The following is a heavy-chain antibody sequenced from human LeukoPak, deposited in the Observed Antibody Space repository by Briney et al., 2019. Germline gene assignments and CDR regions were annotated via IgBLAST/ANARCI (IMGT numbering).Heavy chain of an antibody. Sequence: SETLCLTCTVSGGSISSHYWSWIRQPPGKGLEWIGYIYYSGSTNYNPSLKSRVTISVDTSKNQFSLKLSSVTAADTAVYYCGRGVWWFGGFIIGYFDNGGQEPLVTVSS. CDR1: GGSISSHY. D-gene: IGHD3-16*01. V-gene: IGHV4-59*11. CDR3: GRGVWWFGGFIIGYFDN. CDR2: IYYSGST. J-gene: IGHJ4*02.